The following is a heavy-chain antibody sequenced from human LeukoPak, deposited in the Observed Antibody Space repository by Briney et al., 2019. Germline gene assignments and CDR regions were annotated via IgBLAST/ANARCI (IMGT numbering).Heavy chain of an antibody. V-gene: IGHV4-39*01. CDR1: GGSISTSAFY. CDR3: ARQISDYYYYYMDV. CDR2: IYDSGNE. J-gene: IGHJ6*03. Sequence: SETLSLTCTVSGGSISTSAFYWVWIRQPPGKGLEWFGSIYDSGNEFYNPSLKSRVTISADTSKNQFSLKLNSVTAADTAMYYCARQISDYYYYYMDVWGEGITVTVSS. D-gene: IGHD2/OR15-2a*01.